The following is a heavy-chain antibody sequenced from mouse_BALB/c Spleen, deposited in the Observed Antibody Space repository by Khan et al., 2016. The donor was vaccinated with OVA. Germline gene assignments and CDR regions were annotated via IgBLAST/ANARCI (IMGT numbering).Heavy chain of an antibody. CDR3: AREGLRGVALDY. J-gene: IGHJ4*01. CDR2: IYPGDDST. D-gene: IGHD2-4*01. V-gene: IGHV1S56*01. Sequence: QVQLQQSGPELVKPGALVKISCKASGYTFISYDINWVMQRPGQGLEWIGWIYPGDDSTQYNEKFKDKATLTADKSSSTAYMQLSSLTTDNSAVYYCAREGLRGVALDYWGQGTSVTVSS. CDR1: GYTFISYD.